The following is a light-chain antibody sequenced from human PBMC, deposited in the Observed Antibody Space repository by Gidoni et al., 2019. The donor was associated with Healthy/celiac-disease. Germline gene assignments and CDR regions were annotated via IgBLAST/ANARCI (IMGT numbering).Light chain of an antibody. CDR1: SSDVGGYNY. V-gene: IGLV2-8*01. Sequence: QSALTQPPSASGSPGQQVTISGTGTSSDVGGYNYVPWYQQHPGKAPTLMVYEVSKRPSRVPDRFSGSKSGNTASLTVSGLQAADEADSYCSSYAGSNNLGVFGGWTKLTVL. CDR2: EVS. CDR3: SSYAGSNNLGV. J-gene: IGLJ2*01.